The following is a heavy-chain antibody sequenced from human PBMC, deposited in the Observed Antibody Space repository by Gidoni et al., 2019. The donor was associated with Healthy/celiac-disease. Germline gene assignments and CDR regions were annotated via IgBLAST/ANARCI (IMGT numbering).Heavy chain of an antibody. J-gene: IGHJ6*02. V-gene: IGHV3-48*02. CDR3: ARGDGDYDYYYGMDV. CDR1: GFTFSSYS. Sequence: EVQLVESGGGLVQPGGSLSLSCAASGFTFSSYSMNWVRQAPGKGLEWVSYISSSSSTIYYADSVKGRFTISRDNAKNSLYLQMNSLRDEDTAVYYCARGDGDYDYYYGMDVWGQGTTVTVSS. CDR2: ISSSSSTI. D-gene: IGHD4-17*01.